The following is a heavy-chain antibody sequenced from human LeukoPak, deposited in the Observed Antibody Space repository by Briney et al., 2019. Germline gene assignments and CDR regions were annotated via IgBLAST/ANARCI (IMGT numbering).Heavy chain of an antibody. CDR3: AKDLVSSGWSSSLFDP. D-gene: IGHD6-19*01. CDR2: ISSSSDRM. Sequence: PGGSLKLSCAASGFTFSSYAMNWVRQAPGKGLEWVSGISSSSDRMHYADSVKGRFTISRDNSKNTLYLQMNSLRAEDTAVYYCAKDLVSSGWSSSLFDPWGQGTLVTVSS. J-gene: IGHJ5*02. V-gene: IGHV3-23*01. CDR1: GFTFSSYA.